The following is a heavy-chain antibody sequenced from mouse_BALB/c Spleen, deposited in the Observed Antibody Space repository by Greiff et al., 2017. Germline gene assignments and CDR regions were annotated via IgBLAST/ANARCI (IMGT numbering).Heavy chain of an antibody. CDR1: GFTFSSFG. V-gene: IGHV5-17*02. J-gene: IGHJ4*01. CDR2: ISSGSSTI. D-gene: IGHD1-2*01. Sequence: EVMLVESGGGLVQPGGSRKLSCAASGFTFSSFGMHWVRQAPEKGLEWVAYISSGSSTIYYADTVKGRFTISRDHPKNTLFLQMTSLRSEDTAMDYCARREVRLNAMDYWGQGTSVTVSS. CDR3: ARREVRLNAMDY.